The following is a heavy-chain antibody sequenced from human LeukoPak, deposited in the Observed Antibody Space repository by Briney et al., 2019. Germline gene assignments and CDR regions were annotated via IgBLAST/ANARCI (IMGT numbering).Heavy chain of an antibody. CDR2: IIPIFGTA. V-gene: IGHV1-69*05. D-gene: IGHD6-13*01. J-gene: IGHJ4*02. CDR3: ARDLPRPDPSSTEEPRGSDY. Sequence: SVKVSCKASGYTFTSYGISWVRQAPGQGLEWMGRIIPIFGTANDAQKFQGRVTITTDESTSTAYMELSSLRSEDTAVYYCARDLPRPDPSSTEEPRGSDYWGQGTLVTVSS. CDR1: GYTFTSYG.